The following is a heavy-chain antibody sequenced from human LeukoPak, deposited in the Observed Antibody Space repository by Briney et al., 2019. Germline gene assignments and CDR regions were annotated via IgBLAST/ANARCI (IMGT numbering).Heavy chain of an antibody. CDR1: GGSFSGDF. D-gene: IGHD5-18*01. CDR3: ARTTEGGYTYDYFYYYYMDV. CDR2: IYYSGST. V-gene: IGHV4-59*01. Sequence: PSETLSLTCAVYGGSFSGDFWSWIRQSPGKGLEWIGYIYYSGSTNYNPSLKSRVTISVDTSKNQFSLKLSSVTAADTAVYYCARTTEGGYTYDYFYYYYMDVWGKGTTVTISS. J-gene: IGHJ6*03.